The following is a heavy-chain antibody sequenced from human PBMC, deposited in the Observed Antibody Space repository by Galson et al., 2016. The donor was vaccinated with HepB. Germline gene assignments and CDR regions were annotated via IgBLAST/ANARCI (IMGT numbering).Heavy chain of an antibody. V-gene: IGHV3-23*01. CDR1: GFKFNNYA. CDR2: ISGSGGST. D-gene: IGHD3-3*02. J-gene: IGHJ6*02. CDR3: AKDWEDIFGVVTVDYGMDV. Sequence: SLRLSCAASGFKFNNYAMSWVRQAPGKGLEWVSSISGSGGSTYYADSVKGRFTISRDNPKNTVFLQMNSLRAEDTAIYFCAKDWEDIFGVVTVDYGMDVWGQGTTVTVSS.